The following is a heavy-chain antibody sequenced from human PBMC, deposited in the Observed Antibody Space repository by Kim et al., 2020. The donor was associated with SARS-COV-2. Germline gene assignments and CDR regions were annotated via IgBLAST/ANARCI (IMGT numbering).Heavy chain of an antibody. CDR3: ARVLWSGSSWYYYYYGMDV. J-gene: IGHJ6*02. CDR2: IIPIFGTA. V-gene: IGHV1-69*13. D-gene: IGHD6-13*01. Sequence: SVKVSCKASGGTFSSYAISWVRQAPGQGLEWMGGIIPIFGTANYAQKFQGRVTITADESTSTAYMELSSLRSEDTAVYYCARVLWSGSSWYYYYYGMDVWGQGTTVTVSS. CDR1: GGTFSSYA.